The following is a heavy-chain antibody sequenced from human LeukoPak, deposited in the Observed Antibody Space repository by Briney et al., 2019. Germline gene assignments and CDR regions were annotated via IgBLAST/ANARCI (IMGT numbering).Heavy chain of an antibody. Sequence: GGSLRLSCAASGFTFSNYAMTWVRQAPGKGLEWVSIISRTGATTYYGDSVKGRFTISRDNSKNTLYLQMNSLRAEDTAVYYCARSDMSSGYYYAHFDYWGQGTLVTVSS. V-gene: IGHV3-23*01. CDR1: GFTFSNYA. CDR3: ARSDMSSGYYYAHFDY. CDR2: ISRTGATT. J-gene: IGHJ4*02. D-gene: IGHD3-22*01.